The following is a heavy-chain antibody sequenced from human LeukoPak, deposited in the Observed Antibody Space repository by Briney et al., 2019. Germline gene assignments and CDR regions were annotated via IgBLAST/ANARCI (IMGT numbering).Heavy chain of an antibody. CDR1: GGSISSGGYY. V-gene: IGHV4-30-4*08. CDR2: IYYSGST. D-gene: IGHD3-10*01. J-gene: IGHJ4*02. CDR3: ATDRARGGDPFDY. Sequence: PSETLSLTCTVSGGSISSGGYYWSWIRQHPGKGLEWIGYIYYSGSTYYNPSLKSRVTISGDTSKNQFSLNLSSVTAADTAVYYCATDRARGGDPFDYWGQGTLVTVSS.